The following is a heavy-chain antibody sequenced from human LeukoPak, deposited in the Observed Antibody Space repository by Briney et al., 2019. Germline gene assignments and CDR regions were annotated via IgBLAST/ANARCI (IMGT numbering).Heavy chain of an antibody. V-gene: IGHV3-21*01. D-gene: IGHD3-3*01. CDR1: GFTFSSYS. CDR3: ARAGPVTIRFLEWLLTQRQNSEFDY. Sequence: GGSLRLSCAASGFTFSSYSMNWVRQAPGKGLEWVSSISSSSSYIYYADSMKGRFTISRDNAKNSLYLQMNSLRAEDTAVYYCARAGPVTIRFLEWLLTQRQNSEFDYWGQGTLVTVSS. CDR2: ISSSSSYI. J-gene: IGHJ4*02.